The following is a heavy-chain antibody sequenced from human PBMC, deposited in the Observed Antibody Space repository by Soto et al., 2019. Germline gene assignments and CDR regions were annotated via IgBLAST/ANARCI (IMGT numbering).Heavy chain of an antibody. V-gene: IGHV3-21*01. J-gene: IGHJ3*02. CDR2: ISSSSSYI. Sequence: GGSLRLSCAASGFTFSSYSMNWVRQAPGKGLEWVSSISSSSSYIYYADSVKGRFTISRDNAKNSLYLQMNSLRAEDTAVYYWARDIGAAAGHSAFDIWGQGTMVTVSS. D-gene: IGHD6-13*01. CDR1: GFTFSSYS. CDR3: ARDIGAAAGHSAFDI.